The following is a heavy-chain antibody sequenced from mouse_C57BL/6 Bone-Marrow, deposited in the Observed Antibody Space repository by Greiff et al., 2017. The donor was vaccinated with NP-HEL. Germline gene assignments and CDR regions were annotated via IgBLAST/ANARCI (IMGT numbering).Heavy chain of an antibody. D-gene: IGHD2-2*01. CDR3: SPALDY. Sequence: QVQLQQPGAELVRPGTSVKLSCKASGYTFTSYWMHWVKQRPGQGLEWIGVIDPSDSYTNYNQKFKGKATLTVDTSSSTAYMQLSSLTSEDSAVYYGSPALDYGGKGTTFTVSS. J-gene: IGHJ2*01. CDR2: IDPSDSYT. CDR1: GYTFTSYW. V-gene: IGHV1-59*01.